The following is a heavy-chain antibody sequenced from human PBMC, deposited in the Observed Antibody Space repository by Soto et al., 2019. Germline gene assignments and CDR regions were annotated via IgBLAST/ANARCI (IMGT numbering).Heavy chain of an antibody. CDR1: GGSIRSGGYS. CDR2: VYHSGST. CDR3: ARGVSSSQKTLYSRMDV. J-gene: IGHJ6*02. Sequence: PSETLSLTCAVSGGSIRSGGYSWSWIRQPPGKGLEWIGYVYHSGSTYYSSSLKSRVTISVDMSKNQISLKLTSVTAADTAVYYCARGVSSSQKTLYSRMDVWGQGTPVTVSS. D-gene: IGHD6-6*01. V-gene: IGHV4-30-2*01.